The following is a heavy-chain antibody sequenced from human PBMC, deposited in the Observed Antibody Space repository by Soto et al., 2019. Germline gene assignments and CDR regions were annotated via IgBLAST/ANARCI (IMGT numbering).Heavy chain of an antibody. V-gene: IGHV4-30-2*06. Sequence: QLQLQESGSGLLKPSQTLSLNCSVSGDSISSGGLSWNWLRQSPGRGLEWIGYIYYPGLTYYNPSPKSRVSMSLDTSENQVSLSLSSVTAAASAVYYCARGKRSKTASAGTGWFDPWGPGTLVTVSS. CDR1: GDSISSGGLS. J-gene: IGHJ5*02. CDR2: IYYPGLT. D-gene: IGHD6-13*01. CDR3: ARGKRSKTASAGTGWFDP.